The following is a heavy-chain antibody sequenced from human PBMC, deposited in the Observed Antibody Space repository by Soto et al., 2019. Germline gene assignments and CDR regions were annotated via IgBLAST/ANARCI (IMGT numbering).Heavy chain of an antibody. V-gene: IGHV1-18*01. CDR1: GYTFTSYG. J-gene: IGHJ4*02. D-gene: IGHD2-15*01. Sequence: GASVKVSCKASGYTFTSYGISWVRQAPGQGLEWMGWISAYNGNTNYAQKLQGRVTMTTDTSTSTAYMELRSLRSDDTAVYYCARYYCSGGSCYYRAVAGNYFDYWGQGTLVTVSS. CDR2: ISAYNGNT. CDR3: ARYYCSGGSCYYRAVAGNYFDY.